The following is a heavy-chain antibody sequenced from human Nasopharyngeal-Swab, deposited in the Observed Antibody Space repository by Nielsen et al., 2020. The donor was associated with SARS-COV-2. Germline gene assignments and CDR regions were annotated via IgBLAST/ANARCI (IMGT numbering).Heavy chain of an antibody. D-gene: IGHD2-21*01. CDR3: AAATYSSSRYMAV. V-gene: IGHV4-30-4*01. Sequence: WIRQPPGKGLQWIGCMFLSGTSFYSPSLQSRLTMSVDTSKNQFSLRLGPVIAADTALYSCAAATYSSSRYMAVWGKGTTVTVSS. CDR2: MFLSGTS. J-gene: IGHJ6*03.